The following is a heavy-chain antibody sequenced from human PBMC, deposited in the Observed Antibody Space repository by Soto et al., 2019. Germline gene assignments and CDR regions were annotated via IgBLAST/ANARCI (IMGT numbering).Heavy chain of an antibody. CDR2: IYYSGST. CDR3: ARRPGRYCISSRCPTGAAFDY. V-gene: IGHV4-59*01. J-gene: IGHJ4*02. Sequence: SETLSLTCTVSGGSISSYYWSWIRQPPGKGLEWIGYIYYSGSTNYNPSLKSRVTISVDTSENQFSLKLSSVTAADTAVYYCARRPGRYCISSRCPTGAAFDYWGQGALVTVSS. D-gene: IGHD2-2*01. CDR1: GGSISSYY.